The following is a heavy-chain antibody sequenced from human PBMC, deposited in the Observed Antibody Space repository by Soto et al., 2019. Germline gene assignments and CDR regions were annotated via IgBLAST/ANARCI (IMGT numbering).Heavy chain of an antibody. J-gene: IGHJ3*02. CDR2: IYYSGST. CDR3: ARVGGLGSYRYTGSAFDS. CDR1: GGSISSGGYY. Sequence: SETLSLTCTVSGGSISSGGYYWSWIRQHPGKGLEWIGYIYYSGSTYYNPSLKSRVTISVDTSKNQFSLKLSSVTAADTAVYYCARVGGLGSYRYTGSAFDSWGQGTMVTVAS. V-gene: IGHV4-31*03. D-gene: IGHD3-16*02.